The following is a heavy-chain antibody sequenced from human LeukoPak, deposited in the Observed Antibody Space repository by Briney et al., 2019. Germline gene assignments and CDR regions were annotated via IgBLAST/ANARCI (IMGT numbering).Heavy chain of an antibody. J-gene: IGHJ6*03. CDR3: ARVGYSYGYGYYYYYYMDV. V-gene: IGHV4-59*01. CDR2: IYYSGST. D-gene: IGHD5-18*01. Sequence: PSETLSLTCTVSGGSISSYYWSWIRQPPGKGLEWIAYIYYSGSTNYNPSLKSRVTISVDTSKNQFSLKLSSVTAADTAVYYCARVGYSYGYGYYYYYYMDVWGKGTTVTISS. CDR1: GGSISSYY.